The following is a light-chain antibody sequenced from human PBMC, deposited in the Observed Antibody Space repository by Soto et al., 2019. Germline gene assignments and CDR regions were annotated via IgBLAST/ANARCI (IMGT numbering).Light chain of an antibody. J-gene: IGKJ1*01. V-gene: IGKV1-5*03. CDR1: QTISSW. CDR2: KAS. CDR3: QHDNSYSQT. Sequence: DIQMTQSPSTLSGSVGDRVTITCRASQTISSWLAWYQQKPGKAPKLLIYKASTLESGVPSRFSGSGSGTELTLTISSLQPDDFAIYYCQHDNSYSQTFGQGTKVELK.